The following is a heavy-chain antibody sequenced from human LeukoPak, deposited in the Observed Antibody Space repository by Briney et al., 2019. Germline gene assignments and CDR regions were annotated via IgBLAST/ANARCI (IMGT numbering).Heavy chain of an antibody. D-gene: IGHD5-12*01. Sequence: IPSQTLSLTCTVSGGSISSGGYYWSWIRQPPGKGLEWIGYIYYSGSTYYNPSLKSRVTISVDTSKNQFSLKLSSVTAADTAVYYCARVPFAGYRHTKGSSFDYWGQGTLVTVSS. J-gene: IGHJ4*02. V-gene: IGHV4-30-4*01. CDR2: IYYSGST. CDR1: GGSISSGGYY. CDR3: ARVPFAGYRHTKGSSFDY.